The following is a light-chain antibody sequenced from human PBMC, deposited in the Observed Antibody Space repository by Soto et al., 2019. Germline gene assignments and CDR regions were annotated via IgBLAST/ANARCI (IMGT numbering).Light chain of an antibody. CDR1: QSVSSH. V-gene: IGKV3-15*01. CDR3: QHYHGWPIT. Sequence: IVMTRSPPTLYVSPWEGEKVCCRASQSVSSHLAWYQHKPGQAPRLLFYDASTRATGIPARFSGSGSGTEFTLTISSLQSEDFAVYYCQHYHGWPITFGQGTRLEIK. CDR2: DAS. J-gene: IGKJ5*01.